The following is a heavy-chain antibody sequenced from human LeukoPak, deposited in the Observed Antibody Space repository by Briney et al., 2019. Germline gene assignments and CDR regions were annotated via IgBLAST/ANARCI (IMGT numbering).Heavy chain of an antibody. Sequence: GGSLRLSCAASGITFSSYCMNWVRQAPGKGLEWVASINHSGCMTHYVDSVKGRFTISRDNAKNTLYLQMNSLRAEDTAVYYCAKDPTDFDRSGQRYFESWGQGSLVTVSS. V-gene: IGHV3-23*01. CDR1: GITFSSYC. J-gene: IGHJ4*02. CDR3: AKDPTDFDRSGQRYFES. CDR2: INHSGCMT. D-gene: IGHD3-22*01.